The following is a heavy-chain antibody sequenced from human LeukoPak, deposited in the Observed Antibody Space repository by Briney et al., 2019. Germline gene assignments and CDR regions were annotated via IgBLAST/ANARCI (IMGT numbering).Heavy chain of an antibody. J-gene: IGHJ3*02. Sequence: ASVKVSCKASGYTFTSYGISWVRQAPGQGLEWMGWISGYNGNTNYAQKLPGRVNITTDTSTTTAYMELRSLTSDDTAVYYCARTGRYYDSSGYYDAFDIWGQGTMVTVSS. CDR3: ARTGRYYDSSGYYDAFDI. CDR1: GYTFTSYG. CDR2: ISGYNGNT. V-gene: IGHV1-18*01. D-gene: IGHD3-22*01.